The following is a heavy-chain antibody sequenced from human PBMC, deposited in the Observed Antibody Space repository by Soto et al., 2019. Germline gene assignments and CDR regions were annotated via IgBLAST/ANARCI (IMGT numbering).Heavy chain of an antibody. D-gene: IGHD3-16*01. CDR2: ISSSGGAT. Sequence: EVQLWESGGGLVQPGGSLRISCAASGFTFSNFAMSWVRQAPGKGLEWVSSISSSGGATYFADSVKGRFTISRDNSKNTVYLQMSSLRADDTAVYYCAKDGGGTYMRYDYWGRGTQVTVSS. CDR3: AKDGGGTYMRYDY. CDR1: GFTFSNFA. J-gene: IGHJ4*02. V-gene: IGHV3-23*01.